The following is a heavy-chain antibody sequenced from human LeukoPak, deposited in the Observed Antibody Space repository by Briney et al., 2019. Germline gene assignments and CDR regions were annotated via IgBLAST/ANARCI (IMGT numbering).Heavy chain of an antibody. D-gene: IGHD4-17*01. CDR1: GFTFTSYG. V-gene: IGHV3-23*01. J-gene: IGHJ3*02. CDR3: AKGVTNDAFDI. CDR2: ISGGGST. Sequence: GGSLRLSCAASGFTFTSYGMSWVRQAPGKGLEWVSAISGGGSTYYADSVKGRFTVSRDNSRNTLYLQVNSLRAEDTAVYYCAKGVTNDAFDIWGQGTMVTVSS.